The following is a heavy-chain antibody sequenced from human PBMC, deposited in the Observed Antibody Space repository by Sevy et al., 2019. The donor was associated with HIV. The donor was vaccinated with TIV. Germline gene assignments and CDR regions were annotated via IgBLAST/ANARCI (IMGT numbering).Heavy chain of an antibody. J-gene: IGHJ6*02. CDR2: ISAYNGNT. CDR1: GYTFTSYG. CDR3: ARDPGPYDYVWGSYRRNYYYYGMDV. V-gene: IGHV1-18*01. D-gene: IGHD3-16*02. Sequence: ASVKVSCKASGYTFTSYGISWVRQAPGQGLEWMGWISAYNGNTNYAQKLQGRVTMTTDTSTSTAYMEVRSLRSDDTAVYYCARDPGPYDYVWGSYRRNYYYYGMDVWGQGTTVTVSS.